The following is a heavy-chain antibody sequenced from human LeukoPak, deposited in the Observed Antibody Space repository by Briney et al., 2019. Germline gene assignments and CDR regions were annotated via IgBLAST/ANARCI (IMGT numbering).Heavy chain of an antibody. V-gene: IGHV3-23*01. CDR3: AKRLGGSGFDY. CDR1: GFAFSTYV. D-gene: IGHD3-16*01. Sequence: GGSLRLSCAASGFAFSTYVMSWVRQAPGKGLDWVCAIGTSGGTTYYADSVKGRFTISRDNSKDTLYLQMNSLRAEDTAVYYCAKRLGGSGFDYWGQGTLVTVSS. J-gene: IGHJ4*02. CDR2: IGTSGGTT.